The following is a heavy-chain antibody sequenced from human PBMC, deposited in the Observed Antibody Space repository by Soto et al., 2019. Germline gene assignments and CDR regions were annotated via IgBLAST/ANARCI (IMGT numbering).Heavy chain of an antibody. V-gene: IGHV4-30-4*01. D-gene: IGHD3-22*01. Sequence: QVQLQESGPGLVKPSQTLSLTCTVSGGSISSGDYYWSWIRQPPGKGLEWIGYIYYSGSTYYNPSLKSRVTISVDTSKNQFSLKLSSVTAADTAVYYCARARYYYDSSGYWHYYYGMDVWGQGTTVTVSS. CDR2: IYYSGST. CDR3: ARARYYYDSSGYWHYYYGMDV. J-gene: IGHJ6*02. CDR1: GGSISSGDYY.